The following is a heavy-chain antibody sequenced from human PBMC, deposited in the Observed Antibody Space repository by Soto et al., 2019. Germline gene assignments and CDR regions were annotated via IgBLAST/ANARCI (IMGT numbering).Heavy chain of an antibody. CDR1: GFTFSSYA. D-gene: IGHD3-10*01. Sequence: LSLSCAASGFTFSSYAMSWVRQAPGKGLEWVSAISGSGGSTYYADSVKGRFTISRDNSKNTLYLQMNSLRAEDTAVYYCAKGASGLLWFCDFWGQGTLVTVSS. CDR3: AKGASGLLWFCDF. CDR2: ISGSGGST. J-gene: IGHJ4*02. V-gene: IGHV3-23*01.